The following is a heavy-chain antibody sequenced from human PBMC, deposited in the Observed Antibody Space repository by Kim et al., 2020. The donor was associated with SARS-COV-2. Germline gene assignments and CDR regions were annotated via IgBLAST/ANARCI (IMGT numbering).Heavy chain of an antibody. D-gene: IGHD3-16*01. Sequence: KYYAASVKGRFTISRDNSKNTLYLQMNSLRAEDTAVYYCARDTVDMGVDYWGQGTLVTVSS. V-gene: IGHV3-30*01. J-gene: IGHJ4*02. CDR2: K. CDR3: ARDTVDMGVDY.